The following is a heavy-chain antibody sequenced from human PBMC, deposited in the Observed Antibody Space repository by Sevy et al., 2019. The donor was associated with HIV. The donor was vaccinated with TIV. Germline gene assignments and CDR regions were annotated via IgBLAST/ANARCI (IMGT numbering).Heavy chain of an antibody. CDR1: GLTFSSYA. J-gene: IGHJ4*02. CDR3: ASGGLYDFVRGGYFAPYFDY. Sequence: GGSLRLSCAGSGLTFSSYAVSWVRQAPGKGLEWVSSIIDTGGSTYYADSVKGRFTISRDNSKNTVYLQMNSLRAEDTAVYYGASGGLYDFVRGGYFAPYFDYWGQGTLVTVSS. D-gene: IGHD3-22*01. V-gene: IGHV3-23*01. CDR2: IIDTGGST.